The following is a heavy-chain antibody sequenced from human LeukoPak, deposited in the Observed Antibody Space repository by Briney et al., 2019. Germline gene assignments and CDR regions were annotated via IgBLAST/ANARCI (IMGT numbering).Heavy chain of an antibody. J-gene: IGHJ6*03. CDR1: GNSISSGDNY. Sequence: PAQTLSLTCTVSGNSISSGDNYWSWIRQPAGKGLEWIGRIYTSGSTNYNPSLKSRVTISVDTSKNQFSLKLSSVTAADTAVYYCARAAGYSSGWYSYYYYMDVWGKGTTVTVSS. CDR2: IYTSGST. CDR3: ARAAGYSSGWYSYYYYMDV. V-gene: IGHV4-61*02. D-gene: IGHD6-19*01.